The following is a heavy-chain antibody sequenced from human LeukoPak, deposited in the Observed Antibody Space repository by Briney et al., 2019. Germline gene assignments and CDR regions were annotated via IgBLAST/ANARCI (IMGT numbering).Heavy chain of an antibody. J-gene: IGHJ4*02. CDR3: ARDLSMHY. CDR2: ISGSGGST. CDR1: GFTFSNYA. D-gene: IGHD2-8*01. V-gene: IGHV3-23*01. Sequence: GGSLRLSCAVSGFTFSNYAMSWVRQAPGKGLEWVSAISGSGGSTYYADSVKGRFTISRDNAKNSLYLQMNSLRAEDTAVYYCARDLSMHYWGQGTLVTVSS.